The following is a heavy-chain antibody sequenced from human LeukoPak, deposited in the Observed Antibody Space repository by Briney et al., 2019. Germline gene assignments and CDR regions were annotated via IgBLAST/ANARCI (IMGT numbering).Heavy chain of an antibody. CDR1: GFTFGSYA. D-gene: IGHD1-26*01. Sequence: GGSLRLSCAASGFTFGSYAMSWVRQAPGKGLEWVSAISAGGGSTYYADSVKGRFTISRDNSANTLNLQMNSLRAEDTALYYCAKQHGSYFIYSVDSWGQGALVTVSS. CDR3: AKQHGSYFIYSVDS. CDR2: ISAGGGST. J-gene: IGHJ4*02. V-gene: IGHV3-23*01.